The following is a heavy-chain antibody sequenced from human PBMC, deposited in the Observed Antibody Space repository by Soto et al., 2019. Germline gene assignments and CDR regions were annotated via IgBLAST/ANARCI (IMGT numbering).Heavy chain of an antibody. CDR2: TRNKANSHTT. D-gene: IGHD4-17*01. J-gene: IGHJ4*02. CDR3: ARANTVTDY. V-gene: IGHV3-72*01. CDR1: GFTFSDHY. Sequence: PGWSLRLSCAASGFTFSDHYMDLVRQAPGKGLEWVGRTRNKANSHTTEYAASVKGRFTISRDDSKNSLYLQMNSLKVEDTAVYYCARANTVTDYWGEGALVTVSS.